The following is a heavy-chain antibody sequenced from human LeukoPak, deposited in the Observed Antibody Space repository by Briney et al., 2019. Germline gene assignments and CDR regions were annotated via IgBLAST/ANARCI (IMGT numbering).Heavy chain of an antibody. J-gene: IGHJ4*02. V-gene: IGHV4-4*02. CDR2: IYHSGST. CDR1: GGSISSSNW. Sequence: SETLSLTCAVSGGSISSSNWWSWVRQPPGKGLEWIGEIYHSGSTNYNPSLKSRVTISVDKSKNQFSLKLSSVTAADTAVYYCARAGNWKAAAPDYWGQGTLVTVSS. CDR3: ARAGNWKAAAPDY. D-gene: IGHD6-13*01.